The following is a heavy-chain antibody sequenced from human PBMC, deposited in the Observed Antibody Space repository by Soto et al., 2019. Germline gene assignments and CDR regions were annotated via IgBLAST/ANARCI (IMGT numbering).Heavy chain of an antibody. CDR1: VFTFSSYA. V-gene: IGHV3-30-3*02. D-gene: IGHD2-8*01. J-gene: IGHJ3*02. CDR3: AKTIGLNDAFDI. CDR2: ISYDGSNK. Sequence: VGSLRLSCASSVFTFSSYAMHCVRQAPGKGLEWVAVISYDGSNKYYADSVKGRFTISRDNSKNTLYLQMNSLRAEDTAVYYCAKTIGLNDAFDIWGQGTMVTVSS.